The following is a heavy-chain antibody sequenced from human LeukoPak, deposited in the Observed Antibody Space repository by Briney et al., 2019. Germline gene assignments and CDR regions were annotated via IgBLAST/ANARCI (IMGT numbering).Heavy chain of an antibody. CDR2: IYHSGST. Sequence: PSETLSLTCTVSGGSISSYYWSWIRQPPGKGLEWIGYIYHSGSTNYNPSLKSRVTISIDTSKNQFSLKLSSVTAADTAVYYCARGGSSSSASNFDYWGQGTLVTVSS. J-gene: IGHJ4*02. CDR3: ARGGSSSSASNFDY. V-gene: IGHV4-59*01. D-gene: IGHD6-6*01. CDR1: GGSISSYY.